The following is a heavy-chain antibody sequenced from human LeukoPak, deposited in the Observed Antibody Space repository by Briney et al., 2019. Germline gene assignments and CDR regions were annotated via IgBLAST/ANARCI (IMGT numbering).Heavy chain of an antibody. J-gene: IGHJ4*02. CDR2: TSSSSGYI. CDR3: ARDQPNYDILTGYYPFDY. D-gene: IGHD3-9*01. Sequence: PGGSLRLSCAASRFTFSSYSMSWVSQAPGKGLEWVSSTSSSSGYIYYADSVKGRFTISRDNAKNSLFLQMNSLRAEDTAVYYCARDQPNYDILTGYYPFDYWGQGTLVTVSS. V-gene: IGHV3-21*01. CDR1: RFTFSSYS.